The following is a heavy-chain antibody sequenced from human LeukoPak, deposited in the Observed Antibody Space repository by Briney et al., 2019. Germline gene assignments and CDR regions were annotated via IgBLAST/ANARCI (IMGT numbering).Heavy chain of an antibody. D-gene: IGHD2-2*02. J-gene: IGHJ4*02. V-gene: IGHV1-2*04. CDR2: INPNSGGT. CDR1: GYTFTGYY. CDR3: ARGGCSSTSCYTAFDY. Sequence: ASVKVSCKASGYTFTGYYMHWVRQAPGQGLEWMGWINPNSGGTNYAQKFQGWVTMTRDTSISTAYMELSRLRSDDTAVYYCARGGCSSTSCYTAFDYWGQGTLVTVSS.